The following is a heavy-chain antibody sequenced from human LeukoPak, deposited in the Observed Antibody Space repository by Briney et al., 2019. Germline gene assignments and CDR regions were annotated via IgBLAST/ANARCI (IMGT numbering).Heavy chain of an antibody. V-gene: IGHV4-59*12. J-gene: IGHJ4*02. D-gene: IGHD1-26*01. CDR1: GGSISSYF. CDR2: IYYSGST. Sequence: SETLSLTCTVSGGSISSYFWSWIRQPPGKGLEWIGYIYYSGSTNYNPSLKSRVTISVDTSKNQFSLKLSSVTAADTAVYYCARDLRDPTELFDYWGQGTLVTVSS. CDR3: ARDLRDPTELFDY.